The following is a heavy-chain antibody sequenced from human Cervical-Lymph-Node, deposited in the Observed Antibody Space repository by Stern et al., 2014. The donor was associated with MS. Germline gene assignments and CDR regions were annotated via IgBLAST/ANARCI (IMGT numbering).Heavy chain of an antibody. CDR1: GFTFSSYG. CDR3: ARDSYSSSWYNYFDY. Sequence: VQLVQSGGGVVQPGRSLRLSCAASGFTFSSYGMHWVRQAPGKGLEWVAVIWYDESNKSYADSVKGRFTISRDNSKNTLYLQMNSLRAEDTAVYYCARDSYSSSWYNYFDYWGQGTLVTVSS. V-gene: IGHV3-33*01. D-gene: IGHD6-13*01. CDR2: IWYDESNK. J-gene: IGHJ4*02.